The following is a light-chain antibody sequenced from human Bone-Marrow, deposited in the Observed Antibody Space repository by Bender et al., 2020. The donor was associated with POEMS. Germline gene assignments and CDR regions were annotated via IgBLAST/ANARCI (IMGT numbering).Light chain of an antibody. CDR3: CSFAGRSTFLV. V-gene: IGLV2-23*02. Sequence: QSALTQPASVSGSPGQSITISCTGISSDVGVSDFVSWYQHHPGKAPKLMIYEVTKRPSGVSNRFSGSKSGNTASLTISGLQADDEADYYCCSFAGRSTFLVFGGGTKLTVL. CDR2: EVT. CDR1: SSDVGVSDF. J-gene: IGLJ2*01.